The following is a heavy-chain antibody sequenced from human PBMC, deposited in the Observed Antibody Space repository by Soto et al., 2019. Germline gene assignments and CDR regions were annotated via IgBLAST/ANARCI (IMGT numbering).Heavy chain of an antibody. Sequence: GXSVQVSCKASVGTLNNNIITWVRQAPGQGLEWMGSIIPFFGVSNYAQKFQGRLTISADEPTRTAYMELRSLRSEDTDVYYCARGAYYYDNSSYYVNYFHPWGQGTLATASS. J-gene: IGHJ5*02. CDR3: ARGAYYYDNSSYYVNYFHP. D-gene: IGHD3-22*01. CDR2: IIPFFGVS. V-gene: IGHV1-69*13. CDR1: VGTLNNNI.